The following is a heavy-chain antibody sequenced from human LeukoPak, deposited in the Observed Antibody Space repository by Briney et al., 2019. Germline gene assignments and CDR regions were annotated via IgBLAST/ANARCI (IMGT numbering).Heavy chain of an antibody. CDR1: GGSISSYH. J-gene: IGHJ3*02. V-gene: IGHV4-59*01. D-gene: IGHD3-3*01. Sequence: PSETLSLTCTVSGGSISSYHWSWIRQPPGKGLEWIGYIYYSGSTNYNPSLKSRVTISVDTSKNQFSLKLSSVTAADTAVYYCARGPITIFGVVIDAFDIWGQGTMVTVSS. CDR3: ARGPITIFGVVIDAFDI. CDR2: IYYSGST.